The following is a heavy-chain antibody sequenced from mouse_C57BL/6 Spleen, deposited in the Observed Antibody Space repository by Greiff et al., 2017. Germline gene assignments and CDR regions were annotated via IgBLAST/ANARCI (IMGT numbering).Heavy chain of an antibody. D-gene: IGHD2-3*01. Sequence: QVQLKESGAELVKPGASVKISCKASGYAFSSYWMNWVKQRPGKGLEWIGQIYPGDGDTNYNGKFKGKATLTADKSSSTAYMQLSSLTSEDSAVYFCARYWLLRGAMDYWGQGTSVTVSS. CDR3: ARYWLLRGAMDY. J-gene: IGHJ4*01. CDR2: IYPGDGDT. V-gene: IGHV1-80*01. CDR1: GYAFSSYW.